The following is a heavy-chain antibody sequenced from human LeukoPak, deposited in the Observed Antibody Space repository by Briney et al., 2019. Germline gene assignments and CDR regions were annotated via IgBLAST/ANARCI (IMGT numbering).Heavy chain of an antibody. D-gene: IGHD2-2*01. J-gene: IGHJ6*02. CDR2: ISGSGSGGNT. Sequence: QPGGSLRLSCVASEFSFYVYGMSWVRQAPGKGLEWVSAISGSGSGGNTFYADSVKGRFTVSRDNSKKTLYLQMDSLSAEDTAVYYCAKYCTSSSCYAGSFYGMDVWGQGTTVTVSS. CDR1: EFSFYVYG. CDR3: AKYCTSSSCYAGSFYGMDV. V-gene: IGHV3-23*01.